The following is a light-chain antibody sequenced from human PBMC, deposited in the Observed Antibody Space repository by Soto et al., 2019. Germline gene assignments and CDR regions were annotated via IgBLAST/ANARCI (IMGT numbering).Light chain of an antibody. CDR2: DVS. J-gene: IGLJ2*01. Sequence: QSALTQPASVSGSPGQSITISCTGTSSDVGGYNYVSWYQQHPGKAPKLMIYDVSNRPSGVSNRFSGSKSGNTASLTISGLQAEDEAAYYCCSYTSSSTRDVVFGGGTKLTVL. CDR1: SSDVGGYNY. CDR3: CSYTSSSTRDVV. V-gene: IGLV2-14*01.